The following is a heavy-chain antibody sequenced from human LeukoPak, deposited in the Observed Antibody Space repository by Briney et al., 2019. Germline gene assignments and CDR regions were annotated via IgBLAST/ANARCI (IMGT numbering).Heavy chain of an antibody. V-gene: IGHV3-7*01. CDR1: GFTFSSYW. CDR3: ARDQAVASVYREDS. CDR2: IKQDESQK. D-gene: IGHD6-19*01. J-gene: IGHJ4*02. Sequence: GGSLRLSCAASGFTFSSYWMTWVRQAPGKGLEWGANIKQDESQKYYVDSVKGRFTISRDNAKNSLFLQMNSLRAEDTAVYYCARDQAVASVYREDSWGQGTLVTVSS.